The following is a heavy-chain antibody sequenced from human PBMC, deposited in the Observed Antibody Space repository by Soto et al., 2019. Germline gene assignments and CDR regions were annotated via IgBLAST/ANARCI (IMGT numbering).Heavy chain of an antibody. V-gene: IGHV2-5*01. D-gene: IGHD3-22*01. CDR1: GFSLSTSGVG. CDR3: ARQQYYYDSSGYSIDY. Sequence: SGPTLVNPTQTLTLTCTFSGFSLSTSGVGVGWIRQPPGKALEWLALIYWNDDKRYSPSLKSRLTITKDTSKNQVVLTMTNMDPVDTATYYCARQQYYYDSSGYSIDYWGQGNLVTSPQ. CDR2: IYWNDDK. J-gene: IGHJ4*02.